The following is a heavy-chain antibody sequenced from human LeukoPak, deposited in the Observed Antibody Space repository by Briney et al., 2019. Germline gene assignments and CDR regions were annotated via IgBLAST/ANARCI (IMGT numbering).Heavy chain of an antibody. CDR1: GFTFISYV. V-gene: IGHV3-23*01. Sequence: GGSLRLSCAASGFTFISYVMSWVRQAPGKGLEWVSTIGSSNSGTYYTDSVKGRFTVSIDNSKNTLYLQMNSLRAEDTAVYYCAKRVLSGVPVACLDCWGQGTLATVST. CDR2: IGSSNSGT. CDR3: AKRVLSGVPVACLDC. D-gene: IGHD6-19*01. J-gene: IGHJ4*02.